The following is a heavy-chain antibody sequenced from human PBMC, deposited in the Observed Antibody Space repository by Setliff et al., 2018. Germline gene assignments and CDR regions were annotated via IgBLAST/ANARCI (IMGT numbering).Heavy chain of an antibody. D-gene: IGHD3-9*01. CDR3: ARDPGPDWAYNYFDP. J-gene: IGHJ5*02. V-gene: IGHV1-2*02. CDR2: INPNSGGT. Sequence: ASVKVSCKASGYTFTGYYMHWVRQAPGQGLEWMGWINPNSGGTNYAQKFQGRVTMTSDTSISTAYMELSSLTSDDTAVYYCARDPGPDWAYNYFDPWGQGTLVTVSS. CDR1: GYTFTGYY.